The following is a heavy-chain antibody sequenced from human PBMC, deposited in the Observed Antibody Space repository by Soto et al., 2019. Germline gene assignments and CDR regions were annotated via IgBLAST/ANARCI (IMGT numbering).Heavy chain of an antibody. D-gene: IGHD2-2*01. CDR3: ARVIPGVEARFHP. CDR2: ISAYTDTP. Sequence: ASVKVSCKASGYTFTNFGVTWVRRAPGQGLEWMGWISAYTDTPNYAQKFQGRVTMTIDTSTSTAYMDLRSLTSDDTAVYYCARVIPGVEARFHPRGQGTLVTVFS. J-gene: IGHJ5*02. CDR1: GYTFTNFG. V-gene: IGHV1-18*01.